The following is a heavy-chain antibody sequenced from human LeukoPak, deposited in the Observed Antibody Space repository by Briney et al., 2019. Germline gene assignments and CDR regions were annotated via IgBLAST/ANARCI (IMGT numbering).Heavy chain of an antibody. D-gene: IGHD1-1*01. J-gene: IGHJ4*02. CDR3: ARGTGTTAYFDY. CDR1: GFTFSDYY. Sequence: GGSLRLSCAASGFTFSDYYISWIRQAPGKGPEWVSYISSSSSYTKYADSVKGRFTISRNNAKNSLYLQVDSLRAEDTAVYYCARGTGTTAYFDYWGQGTLVTVSS. V-gene: IGHV3-11*06. CDR2: ISSSSSYT.